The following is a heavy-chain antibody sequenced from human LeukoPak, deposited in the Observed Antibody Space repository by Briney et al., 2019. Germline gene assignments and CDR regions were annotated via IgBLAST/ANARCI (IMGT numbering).Heavy chain of an antibody. CDR1: GYTFTGYY. D-gene: IGHD6-19*01. J-gene: IGHJ1*01. CDR2: INPNSGGT. V-gene: IGHV1-2*02. Sequence: ASVKVSCKASGYTFTGYYMHWVRQAPGQGLEWMGWINPNSGGTNYVQKFQGRVTMTRDTSISTAYMELSRLRSDDTAVYYCARASGWHPIQHWGQGTLVTVSS. CDR3: ARASGWHPIQH.